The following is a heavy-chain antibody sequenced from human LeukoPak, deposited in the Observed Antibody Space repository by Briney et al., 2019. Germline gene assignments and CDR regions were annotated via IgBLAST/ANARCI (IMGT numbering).Heavy chain of an antibody. J-gene: IGHJ6*02. D-gene: IGHD2-2*01. CDR2: MNPNSGNT. V-gene: IGHV1-8*01. CDR1: GYTFTSYD. CDR3: ARAHCSSTSCYWYYYYYGMDV. Sequence: ASVKVSCKASGYTFTSYDINWVRQATGQGLEWMGWMNPNSGNTGYAQKFQGRVTMTRNTSISTAYMELSSLRSEDTAVYYCARAHCSSTSCYWYYYYYGMDVWGQGTTVTVSS.